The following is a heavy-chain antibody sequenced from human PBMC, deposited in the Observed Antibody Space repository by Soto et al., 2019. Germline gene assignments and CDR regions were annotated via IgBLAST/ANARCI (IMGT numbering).Heavy chain of an antibody. V-gene: IGHV1-3*05. D-gene: IGHD6-19*01. J-gene: IGHJ4*02. CDR3: ARAVAVPADFDY. CDR2: INAGNGNT. Sequence: QVQLVQSGAEEKKPGASVKVSCKASGYTFTGYAMHWVRQAPGQRLEWMGWINAGNGNTKYSQKFQGSVTITRDTSAGTAYMELSSLRSEDTAVYYCARAVAVPADFDYWGQGTLVTVSS. CDR1: GYTFTGYA.